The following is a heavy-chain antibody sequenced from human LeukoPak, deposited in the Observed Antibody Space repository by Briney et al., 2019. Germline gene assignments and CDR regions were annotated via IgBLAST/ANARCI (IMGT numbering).Heavy chain of an antibody. Sequence: GGSLRLSCAASGFTFSSYWMSWVRQAPGKGLEWVSYISSSGSTIYYADSVKGRFTISRDNAKNSLYLQMNSLRAEDTAVYYCASWSRWLQLVIDYWGQGTLVTVSS. CDR3: ASWSRWLQLVIDY. J-gene: IGHJ4*02. D-gene: IGHD5-24*01. CDR1: GFTFSSYW. CDR2: ISSSGSTI. V-gene: IGHV3-48*04.